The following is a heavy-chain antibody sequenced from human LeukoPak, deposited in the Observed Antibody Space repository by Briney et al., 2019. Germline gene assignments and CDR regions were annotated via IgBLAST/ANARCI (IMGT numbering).Heavy chain of an antibody. J-gene: IGHJ3*02. Sequence: GASVKVSCKTSGYTFTSYGISWVRQAPGQGLEWMGWISAYNGNTKYAQKLQGRVTITTDESTSTAYMELRSLRSEDTAVYYCARDFLPLTFGGGGNAFDIWGEGTTVTVSS. V-gene: IGHV1-18*01. D-gene: IGHD3-16*01. CDR1: GYTFTSYG. CDR3: ARDFLPLTFGGGGNAFDI. CDR2: ISAYNGNT.